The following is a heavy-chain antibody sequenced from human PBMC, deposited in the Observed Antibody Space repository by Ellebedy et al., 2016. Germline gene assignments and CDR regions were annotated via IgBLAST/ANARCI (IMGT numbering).Heavy chain of an antibody. CDR1: DYTFCRCG. Sequence: ASVKVSCXASDYTFCRCGVRWVRQAPGQGLEWMGWINPNSGGTNYAQKFQGRVTMTRDTSISTAYMELSRLRSDDTAVYYCARYNYNWNYGAFDIWGQGTMVTVSS. CDR2: INPNSGGT. CDR3: ARYNYNWNYGAFDI. J-gene: IGHJ3*02. V-gene: IGHV1-2*02. D-gene: IGHD1-7*01.